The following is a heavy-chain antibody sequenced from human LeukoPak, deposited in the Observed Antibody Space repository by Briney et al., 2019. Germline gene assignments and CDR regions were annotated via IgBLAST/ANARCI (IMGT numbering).Heavy chain of an antibody. CDR1: GVSLSGYY. CDR2: INHSGSN. Sequence: PSETLSLTCAVYGVSLSGYYWSWLRQPPGKGVEGVGEINHSGSNNYNPSLKSRVTISVDTYKNQFSLKLRYVNAGEPAVYYWARATTVTTNWFDPWGQGTLVTVSS. V-gene: IGHV4-34*01. CDR3: ARATTVTTNWFDP. J-gene: IGHJ5*02. D-gene: IGHD4-17*01.